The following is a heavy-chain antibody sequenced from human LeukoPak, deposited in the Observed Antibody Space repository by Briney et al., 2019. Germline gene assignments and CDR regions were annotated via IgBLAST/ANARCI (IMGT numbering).Heavy chain of an antibody. V-gene: IGHV3-23*01. J-gene: IGHJ5*02. D-gene: IGHD6-13*01. CDR2: ISGSGGST. CDR1: GFTFSSYA. Sequence: PGGSLRLSCAASGFTFSSYAMSWVRQAPGRGLEWVSAISGSGGSTHYADSVKGRFTISRDNSKNTLYLQMNSLRAEDTAVYYCAKDHDSKGIAAAGTPGFDPWGQGTLVTVSS. CDR3: AKDHDSKGIAAAGTPGFDP.